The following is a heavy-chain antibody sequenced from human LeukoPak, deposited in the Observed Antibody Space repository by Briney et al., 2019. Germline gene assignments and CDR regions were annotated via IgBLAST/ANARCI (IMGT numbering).Heavy chain of an antibody. D-gene: IGHD3-3*01. J-gene: IGHJ4*02. CDR1: GFTFSSYT. CDR2: IDSSSSYI. CDR3: ARGPHGGFVIIPTEF. V-gene: IGHV3-21*01. Sequence: GGSLRLSCAASGFTFSSYTMSWDRQAPGKGLEWVSSIDSSSSYIYYADSVKGRFTISRANAKNSLFLQMNSLRAEDTAVYYCARGPHGGFVIIPTEFWGQGTLVTVSS.